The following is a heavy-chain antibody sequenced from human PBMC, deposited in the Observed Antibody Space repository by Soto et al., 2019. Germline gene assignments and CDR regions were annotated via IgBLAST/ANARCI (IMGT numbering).Heavy chain of an antibody. J-gene: IGHJ4*02. CDR1: GVSISSGNW. D-gene: IGHD2-8*01. Sequence: SGTLSLTCAVSGVSISSGNWWTWVRQTPQRGLEYIGEIFHDGTANYYPSFERRVAISVDTSKNQFSLKLTSVTAADTAIYFCARLVYDTRLNYMYFDFWGQGALVTVSS. CDR2: IFHDGTA. V-gene: IGHV4-4*02. CDR3: ARLVYDTRLNYMYFDF.